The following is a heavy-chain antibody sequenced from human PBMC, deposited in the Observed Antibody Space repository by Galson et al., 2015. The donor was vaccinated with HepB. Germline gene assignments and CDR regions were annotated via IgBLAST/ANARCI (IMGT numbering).Heavy chain of an antibody. V-gene: IGHV3-66*01. J-gene: IGHJ3*02. CDR1: GFTVSSNY. CDR2: IYNVGST. D-gene: IGHD2-2*01. Sequence: SLRLSCAVSGFTVSSNYMSWVRQAPGKRLEWVSIIYNVGSTFYADSVKGRFTISRDNSKNTLYLQMNRLRAEDTAVYYCARGDDDYCSSTNSCHDAFDIWGQGTMGTVSS. CDR3: ARGDDDYCSSTNSCHDAFDI.